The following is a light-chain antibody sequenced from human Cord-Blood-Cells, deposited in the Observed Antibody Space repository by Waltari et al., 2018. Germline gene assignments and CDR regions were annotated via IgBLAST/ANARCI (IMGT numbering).Light chain of an antibody. CDR3: SSYAGSNNLV. CDR2: EVS. CDR1: SSDVGGYNY. V-gene: IGLV2-8*01. Sequence: QSALTQPPSASGSPGQSVTISCTGTSSDVGGYNYVSWYQQHPGKAPKRMIYEVSKRPSGVPDSFSGSKSGNTASLTVSGLQAEDEADYYCSSYAGSNNLVFGGGTKLTVL. J-gene: IGLJ2*01.